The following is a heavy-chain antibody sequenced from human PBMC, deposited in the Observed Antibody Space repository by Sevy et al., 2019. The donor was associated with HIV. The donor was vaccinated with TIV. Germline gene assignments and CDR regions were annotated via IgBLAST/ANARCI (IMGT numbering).Heavy chain of an antibody. J-gene: IGHJ4*02. Sequence: SETLSLTCSVSGCSISSYFWTWVRQSPGKGLEWIGNIYFTGNTDYSPSLKSRVTLSLDTSKSQFSLTLMSVTAADTAIYFCASDSTTRPRVLDYWGQGTLVTVSS. CDR2: IYFTGNT. V-gene: IGHV4-59*01. D-gene: IGHD1-1*01. CDR3: ASDSTTRPRVLDY. CDR1: GCSISSYF.